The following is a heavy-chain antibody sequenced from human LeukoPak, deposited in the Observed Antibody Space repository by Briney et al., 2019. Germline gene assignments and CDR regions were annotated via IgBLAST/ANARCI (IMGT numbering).Heavy chain of an antibody. V-gene: IGHV3-7*01. J-gene: IGHJ1*01. Sequence: GGPLRLSCAASGFSFSTYWMNWVRQAPGKGLEWVANINPVGSEKYYLDSVKGRFTISRDNAKNSLYLQMNSLRAEDTAVYYCATEGADVLKGGNFRHWGQGTLVTVSS. CDR1: GFSFSTYW. D-gene: IGHD2-8*02. CDR2: INPVGSEK. CDR3: ATEGADVLKGGNFRH.